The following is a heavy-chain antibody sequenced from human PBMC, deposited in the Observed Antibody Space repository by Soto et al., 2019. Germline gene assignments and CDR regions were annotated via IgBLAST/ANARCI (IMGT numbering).Heavy chain of an antibody. CDR1: GGSIISGDYY. J-gene: IGHJ4*02. CDR3: ARGGRDDYVWGSYAGFDY. Sequence: SETLSLTCTVSGGSIISGDYYWMWIRQPPGKGLEWIGYIYYSGSTYYNPSLKSRVTISVDTSKNQFSLKLSSVTAADTAVYYCARGGRDDYVWGSYAGFDYWGQGTLVTVSS. CDR2: IYYSGST. V-gene: IGHV4-30-4*01. D-gene: IGHD3-16*01.